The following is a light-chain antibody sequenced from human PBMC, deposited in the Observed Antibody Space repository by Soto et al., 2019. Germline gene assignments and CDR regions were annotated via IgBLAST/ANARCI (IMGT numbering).Light chain of an antibody. CDR3: QQYNVYSPT. J-gene: IGKJ1*01. Sequence: IQMTQSPSTVSGSXGDRVTITCRACQSTSLCLAWYQQRPGKAPKRXXSEASTLQRGVPPRFSGSGSGTEFTLTISRLQPEDFATYYCQQYNVYSPTFGQGTKVDIK. CDR1: QSTSLC. CDR2: EAS. V-gene: IGKV1-5*01.